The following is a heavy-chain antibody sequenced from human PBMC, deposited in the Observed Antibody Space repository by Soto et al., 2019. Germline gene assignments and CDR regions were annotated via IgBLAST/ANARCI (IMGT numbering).Heavy chain of an antibody. CDR2: INPNSGGT. CDR1: GYTFTGYY. Sequence: GASVKVSCKASGYTFTGYYMHWVRQAPGQGLEWMGWINPNSGGTNYAQKFQGWVTMTRDTSASTAYMELSSLRSEDTAVYYCARGGPPIDYWGQGTLVTVSS. J-gene: IGHJ4*02. D-gene: IGHD3-10*01. CDR3: ARGGPPIDY. V-gene: IGHV1-2*04.